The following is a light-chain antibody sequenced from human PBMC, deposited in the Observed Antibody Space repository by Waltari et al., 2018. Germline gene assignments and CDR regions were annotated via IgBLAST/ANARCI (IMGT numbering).Light chain of an antibody. J-gene: IGKJ4*01. Sequence: DIQMTQSPSSLSASAGDRVTITCRASQRISNYLNWYQQKPGKAPNLLIYAASSLQSGVPSRFSGSGSGTEFTLTINSLQPEDFATYYCQQYENLPLTFGGGTKVEIK. CDR3: QQYENLPLT. V-gene: IGKV1-39*01. CDR1: QRISNY. CDR2: AAS.